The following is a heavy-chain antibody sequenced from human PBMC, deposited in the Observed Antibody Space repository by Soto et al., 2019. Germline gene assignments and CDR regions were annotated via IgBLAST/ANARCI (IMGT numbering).Heavy chain of an antibody. CDR3: VKVLRNGDYVCALDV. J-gene: IGHJ6*02. V-gene: IGHV3-23*01. D-gene: IGHD4-17*01. Sequence: EEQLLESGGGLVQRGGSLRLSCAASVFTFNNYAMRWVRQAPGKGLEWVSGISASGGTTYYSVKGRFTISRDNSKNTLYRQMNSLRAEDTAIDYCVKVLRNGDYVCALDVWGQGTTVTVSS. CDR1: VFTFNNYA. CDR2: ISASGGTT.